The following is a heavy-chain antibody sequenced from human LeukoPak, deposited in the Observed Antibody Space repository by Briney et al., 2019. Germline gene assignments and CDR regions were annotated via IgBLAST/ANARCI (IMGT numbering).Heavy chain of an antibody. J-gene: IGHJ4*02. V-gene: IGHV4-61*02. CDR3: ARESLEFRFFDF. D-gene: IGHD1-1*01. Sequence: SETLSLTCTVSGGSISSGSYYWSWIRQPAGKGLEWIGRIYTTGRTIYNPSLKSQVTISINTSKNQFSLKLTSVTATDTAMYYCARESLEFRFFDFWGQGALDTVSS. CDR2: IYTTGRT. CDR1: GGSISSGSYY.